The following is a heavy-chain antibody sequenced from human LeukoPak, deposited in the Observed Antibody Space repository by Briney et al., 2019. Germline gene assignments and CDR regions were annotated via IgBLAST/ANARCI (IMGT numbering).Heavy chain of an antibody. V-gene: IGHV1-3*01. J-gene: IGHJ4*02. CDR3: AIRDGHTDH. D-gene: IGHD5-24*01. Sequence: ASVKVSCKTSGYTSTNYAMHWVRQAPGQTIEWLAWINPANGYTRYSQHFQDRVTVSSDTSADTAYMELSSLRFDDKAVYYCAIRDGHTDHWGQGTLVTVSS. CDR2: INPANGYT. CDR1: GYTSTNYA.